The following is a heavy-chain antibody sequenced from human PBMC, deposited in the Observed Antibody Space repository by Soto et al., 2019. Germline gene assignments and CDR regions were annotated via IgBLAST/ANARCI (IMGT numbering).Heavy chain of an antibody. CDR2: ISAYNGNT. CDR3: ARAWGYGYYAHFDY. D-gene: IGHD3-22*01. J-gene: IGHJ4*02. CDR1: GYTFTSYG. V-gene: IGHV1-18*01. Sequence: QAQLLQSGAEVKKPGASVKVSCKASGYTFTSYGITWVRQAPRQGLEWMGWISAYNGNTNYAQKLQGRVTMTTDTSISTAYMELRSLRSDDTAVYYCARAWGYGYYAHFDYWGQGTLVTVSS.